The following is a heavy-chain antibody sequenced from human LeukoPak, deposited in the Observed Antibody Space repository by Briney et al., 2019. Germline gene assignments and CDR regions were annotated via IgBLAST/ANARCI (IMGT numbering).Heavy chain of an antibody. J-gene: IGHJ6*03. D-gene: IGHD3-22*01. CDR3: AREYYYDSSGYYPMDV. V-gene: IGHV3-30*04. CDR2: ISYDGSNK. Sequence: GGSLRLSCAASGFTFSSYAMHWVRQAPGKGLEWVAVISYDGSNKYYADSVKGRFTISRDNSKNTLYLQMNSLRAEDTAVYYCAREYYYDSSGYYPMDVWGKGTTVTVSS. CDR1: GFTFSSYA.